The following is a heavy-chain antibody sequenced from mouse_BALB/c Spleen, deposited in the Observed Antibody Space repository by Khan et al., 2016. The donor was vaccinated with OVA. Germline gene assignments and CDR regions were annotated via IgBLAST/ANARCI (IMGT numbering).Heavy chain of an antibody. V-gene: IGHV1-85*01. CDR1: GYTFKSYD. Sequence: QVQLQQSGAELVKPGASVKLSCKASGYTFKSYDINWVRQRPEPGLEWIGWIFPGVDSPKSNAKFTGKATLPSDNSSSTAYMQRSRLTSEDSAVYCCARHYDGGSRYWYVDGWGAGTTVTGSS. CDR2: IFPGVDSP. CDR3: ARHYDGGSRYWYVDG. D-gene: IGHD1-1*01. J-gene: IGHJ1*01.